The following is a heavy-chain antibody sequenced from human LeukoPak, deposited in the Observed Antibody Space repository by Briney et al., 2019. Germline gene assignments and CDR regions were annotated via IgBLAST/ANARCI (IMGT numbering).Heavy chain of an antibody. CDR1: GFTFSSYG. V-gene: IGHV3-30*18. CDR3: AKEKQLGAFDI. D-gene: IGHD6-13*01. Sequence: GGSLRLSCAASGFTFSSYGMHWVRQALGKGLEWVAVISYDGSNKYYADSVKGRSTISRDNSKNTLYLQMNSLRAEDTAVYYCAKEKQLGAFDIWGQGTMVTVSS. CDR2: ISYDGSNK. J-gene: IGHJ3*02.